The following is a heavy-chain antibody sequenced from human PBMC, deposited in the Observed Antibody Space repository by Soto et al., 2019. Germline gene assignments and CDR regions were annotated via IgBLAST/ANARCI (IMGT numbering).Heavy chain of an antibody. CDR2: IYRGGTT. CDR1: GFSVSGDY. CDR3: ARATEWNALDI. V-gene: IGHV3-53*02. Sequence: DVQLVETGGGLIQPGGSLRLSCAASGFSVSGDYMNWVRQDPGKGLEWVSVIYRGGTTYYADSVRGRFTISRDDSENTLFLQMNSLRAEDTAVYYCARATEWNALDIWGQGTMVTVSS. D-gene: IGHD3-3*01. J-gene: IGHJ3*02.